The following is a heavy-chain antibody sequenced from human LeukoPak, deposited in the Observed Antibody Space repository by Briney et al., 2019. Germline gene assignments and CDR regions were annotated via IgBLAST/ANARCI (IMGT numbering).Heavy chain of an antibody. CDR1: GYSFSSFW. Sequence: GASLKISCKGSGYSFSSFWIGLVRQMPGKGVELMGINNPGDSDTRYSPSFQGQVTISADKSINTAYLQWSSLKASDTAMYYCARHPYCSGGSCYFDYWGQGTLVTVSS. J-gene: IGHJ4*02. V-gene: IGHV5-51*01. CDR3: ARHPYCSGGSCYFDY. CDR2: NNPGDSDT. D-gene: IGHD2-15*01.